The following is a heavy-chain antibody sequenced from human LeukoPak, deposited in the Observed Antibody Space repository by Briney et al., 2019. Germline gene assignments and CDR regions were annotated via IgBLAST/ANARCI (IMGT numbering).Heavy chain of an antibody. D-gene: IGHD5-12*01. V-gene: IGHV3-49*03. CDR1: GFTFGDYA. CDR2: IRSKAYGGIT. CDR3: TRQYSGYEPTTDYFDY. Sequence: PGGSLRLSCTASGFTFGDYAMSWFRQAPGKGLEWVGFIRSKAYGGITEYAASVKGRFTISRDDSKSIAYLQMNSLKTEDTAVYYCTRQYSGYEPTTDYFDYWGQGTLVTVSS. J-gene: IGHJ4*02.